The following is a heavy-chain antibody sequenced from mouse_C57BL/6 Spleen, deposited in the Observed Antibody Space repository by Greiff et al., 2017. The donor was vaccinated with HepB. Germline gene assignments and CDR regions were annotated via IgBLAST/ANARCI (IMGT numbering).Heavy chain of an antibody. Sequence: QVQLQQPGAELVRPGSSVKLSCKASGYTFTSYWMDWVKQRPGQGLEWIGNIYPSDSETHYNQKFKDKATLTVDKSSSTAYMQLSSLTSEDSAVYYCARGRQLRLPLFDYWGQGTTLTVSS. J-gene: IGHJ2*01. V-gene: IGHV1-61*01. CDR2: IYPSDSET. CDR3: ARGRQLRLPLFDY. D-gene: IGHD3-2*02. CDR1: GYTFTSYW.